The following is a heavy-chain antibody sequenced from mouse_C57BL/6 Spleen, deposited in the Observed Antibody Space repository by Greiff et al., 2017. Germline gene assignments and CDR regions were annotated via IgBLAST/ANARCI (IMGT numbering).Heavy chain of an antibody. CDR1: GYTFTSYW. V-gene: IGHV1-55*01. D-gene: IGHD2-4*01. CDR2: IYPGSGST. Sequence: QVQLQQPGAELVKPGASVKMSCKASGYTFTSYWITWVKQRPGQGLEWIGDIYPGSGSTNYNEKFKGKATLTVDASSSTAYMQLSSLTSEDSAVYYCASPYDYAWFAYWGQGTLVTVSA. CDR3: ASPYDYAWFAY. J-gene: IGHJ3*01.